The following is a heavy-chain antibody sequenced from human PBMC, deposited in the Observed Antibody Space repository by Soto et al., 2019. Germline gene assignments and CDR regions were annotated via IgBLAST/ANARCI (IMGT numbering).Heavy chain of an antibody. CDR2: INPSGGST. CDR1: GYTFTSFY. CDR3: ARGRNGYNLYYFDD. V-gene: IGHV1-46*01. Sequence: ASVKVSCKASGYTFTSFYMHWVRQARGQGLEWMGIINPSGGSTSSAQKFQGRVTMTRDTSTSTVYMELSSLTFEDTAVYYCARGRNGYNLYYFDDWGQGALVTVSS. D-gene: IGHD5-12*01. J-gene: IGHJ4*02.